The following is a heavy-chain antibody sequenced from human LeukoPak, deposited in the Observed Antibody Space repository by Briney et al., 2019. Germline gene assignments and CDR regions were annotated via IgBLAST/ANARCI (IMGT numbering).Heavy chain of an antibody. CDR1: GFTFSSYA. V-gene: IGHV4-39*01. CDR2: MSYSGST. J-gene: IGHJ5*02. D-gene: IGHD3-10*01. CDR3: ARRVGGFGEAASNWFDP. Sequence: GSLRLSCAASGFTFSSYAMSWVRQPPGKGLEWIGSMSYSGSTYYNPSLKSRVTISVDTSKKQFSLKLSSVAAADTAVYYCARRVGGFGEAASNWFDPWGQGTLVTVSS.